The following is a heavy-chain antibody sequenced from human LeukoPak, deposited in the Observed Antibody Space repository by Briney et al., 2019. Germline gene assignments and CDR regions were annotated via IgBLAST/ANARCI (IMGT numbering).Heavy chain of an antibody. J-gene: IGHJ6*02. V-gene: IGHV3-74*01. Sequence: GGSLRLSCAASGFTFSSYWMHWVRQAPGKGLVWVSRINSDGSSTSYADSVKGRFTISRDNAKNTLYLQMNSLRAEDTAVYYCARGDLVGLVYYYYYGMDVWGQGTTVTVSS. CDR2: INSDGSST. CDR1: GFTFSSYW. D-gene: IGHD2-8*02. CDR3: ARGDLVGLVYYYYYGMDV.